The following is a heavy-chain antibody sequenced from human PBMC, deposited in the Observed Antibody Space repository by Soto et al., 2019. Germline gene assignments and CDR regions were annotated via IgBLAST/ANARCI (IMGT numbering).Heavy chain of an antibody. CDR3: AREPRYCSGGSCYWEYYFDY. CDR2: ISYDGSNK. J-gene: IGHJ4*02. D-gene: IGHD2-15*01. CDR1: GFTFSSYA. Sequence: QVQLVESGGGVVQPGRSLRLSCAASGFTFSSYAMHWVRQAPGKGLEWVAVISYDGSNKYYADSVKGRFTISRDNSKHTLYLQMNSLRAEDTAVYYCAREPRYCSGGSCYWEYYFDYWGQGTLVTVSS. V-gene: IGHV3-30-3*01.